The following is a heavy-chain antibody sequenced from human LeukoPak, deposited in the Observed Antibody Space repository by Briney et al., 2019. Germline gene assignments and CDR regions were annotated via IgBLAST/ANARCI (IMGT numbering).Heavy chain of an antibody. J-gene: IGHJ4*02. CDR1: GFTVSSNY. D-gene: IGHD3-22*01. Sequence: PGGSLRLSCAASGFTVSSNYMSWVRQAPGKGLEWVSIIYGGGDTLYADSVKGRFTISRDNSKNTLYLQMNSLRAEDTAVYYCAKRMIAPHYWGQGTLVTVSS. V-gene: IGHV3-53*01. CDR3: AKRMIAPHY. CDR2: IYGGGDT.